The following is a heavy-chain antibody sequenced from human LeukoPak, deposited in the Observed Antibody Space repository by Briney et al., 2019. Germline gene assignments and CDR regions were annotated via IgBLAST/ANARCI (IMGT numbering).Heavy chain of an antibody. CDR3: ASYTAYCSGGSCYPQDYYYYGMDV. CDR2: IIPIFGTA. CDR1: GGTFSSYA. J-gene: IGHJ6*04. Sequence: SVKVSCKASGGTFSSYAISWVRQAPGQGLEWMGGIIPIFGTANYAQKFQGRVTITADESTSTAYMELSSLRSEDTAVYYCASYTAYCSGGSCYPQDYYYYGMDVGGKGTTVTVSS. D-gene: IGHD2-15*01. V-gene: IGHV1-69*13.